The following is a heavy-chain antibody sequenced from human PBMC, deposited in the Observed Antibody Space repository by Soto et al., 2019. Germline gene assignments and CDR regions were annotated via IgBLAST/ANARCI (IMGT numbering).Heavy chain of an antibody. D-gene: IGHD5-18*01. CDR2: ISYDGRNK. CDR1: GFTFNTYG. V-gene: IGHV3-30*18. J-gene: IGHJ4*02. CDR3: AKDIVSYTYGACDY. Sequence: PGGSLRLSCAASGFTFNTYGMYWVRQAPGKGLEWVAAISYDGRNKYHADSVKCRFTISRDNSKNTLYLQMNSLRVEDTAVYYCAKDIVSYTYGACDYWGQGALVPVSS.